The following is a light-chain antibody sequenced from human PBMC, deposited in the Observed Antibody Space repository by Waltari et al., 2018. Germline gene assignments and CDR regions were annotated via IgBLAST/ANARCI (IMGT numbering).Light chain of an antibody. V-gene: IGKV2-28*01. CDR2: LGS. Sequence: DIVMTQYPLSLPVTPGEPASISCRSSQSLLHSNGSYYLDWYLQKPGKSPQLLIYLGSNRASGVPGRFTGSASGTDFTLKISRVEAEDVGVYYCMQALQTWTFGQGTKVEIK. CDR3: MQALQTWT. CDR1: QSLLHSNGSYY. J-gene: IGKJ1*01.